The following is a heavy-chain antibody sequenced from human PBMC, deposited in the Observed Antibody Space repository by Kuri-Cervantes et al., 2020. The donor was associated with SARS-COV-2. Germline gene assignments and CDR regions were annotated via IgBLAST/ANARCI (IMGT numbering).Heavy chain of an antibody. J-gene: IGHJ4*02. CDR1: GYSISSGYY. CDR2: IYHSGST. Sequence: GSLRLSCAVSGYSISSGYYWGWIRQPPGKGLEXIGSIYHSGSTYYNPSLKSRVTISVDTSKNQFSLKLSSVTAADTAVYYCARAHPSSSSPPFFDYWGQGTLVTVSS. D-gene: IGHD6-6*01. V-gene: IGHV4-38-2*01. CDR3: ARAHPSSSSPPFFDY.